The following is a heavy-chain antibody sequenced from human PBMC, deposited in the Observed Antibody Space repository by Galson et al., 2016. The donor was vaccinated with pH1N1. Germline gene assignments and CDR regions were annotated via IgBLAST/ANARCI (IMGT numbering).Heavy chain of an antibody. CDR3: ARDQGGYGSGSFPAYYYYMDV. CDR1: GFTFSSWH. CDR2: ITYTSATI. D-gene: IGHD3-10*01. Sequence: SLRLSCAASGFTFSSWHMDWVRQAPGEGLEWLSFITYTSATIYYADSVKGRFTVSRDNAKNSLYLQMNSLRAEDTAGYYCARDQGGYGSGSFPAYYYYMDVWGKGTTVTVSS. J-gene: IGHJ6*03. V-gene: IGHV3-48*04.